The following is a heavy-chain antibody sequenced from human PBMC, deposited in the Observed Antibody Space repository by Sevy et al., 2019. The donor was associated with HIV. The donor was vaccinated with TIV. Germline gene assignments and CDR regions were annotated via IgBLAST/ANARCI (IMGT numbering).Heavy chain of an antibody. CDR2: INPNSGGT. V-gene: IGHV1-2*04. CDR1: GYTFTGYY. D-gene: IGHD3-10*01. Sequence: ASVKVSCKASGYTFTGYYMHWVRQAPGQGLEWMGWINPNSGGTNYAQKFQGWVTMTRDTSISTAYMELSRLRSDDTAVYYCARGVPPPSIWFGELSGYYGMDVWGQWTTVTVSS. CDR3: ARGVPPPSIWFGELSGYYGMDV. J-gene: IGHJ6*02.